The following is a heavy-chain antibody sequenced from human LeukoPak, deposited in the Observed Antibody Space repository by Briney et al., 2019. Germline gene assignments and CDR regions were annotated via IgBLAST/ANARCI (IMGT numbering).Heavy chain of an antibody. V-gene: IGHV4-59*12. CDR1: GGSISSYY. J-gene: IGHJ4*02. D-gene: IGHD4-17*01. CDR2: IYYSGST. Sequence: PSETLSLTCTVSGGSISSYYWSWIRQPPGKGLEWIGYIYYSGSTNYNPSLKSRVTISVDTSKNQFSLKLSSVTAADTAVYYCASRGDYGDSGSFDYWGQGTLVTVSS. CDR3: ASRGDYGDSGSFDY.